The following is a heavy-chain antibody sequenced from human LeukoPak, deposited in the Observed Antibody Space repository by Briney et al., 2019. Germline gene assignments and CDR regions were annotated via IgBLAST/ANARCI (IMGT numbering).Heavy chain of an antibody. CDR3: ARENYDSSGYIDY. J-gene: IGHJ4*02. V-gene: IGHV3-72*01. CDR1: GFTFSDHY. Sequence: PGGSLRLSCAASGFTFSDHYMDWVRQAPGKGLEWVGRTRNKANSYTTEYAASVKGRFTISRDDSKNSLYLQMNSLKTEDTAVYYCARENYDSSGYIDYWGQGTLVTVSS. CDR2: TRNKANSYTT. D-gene: IGHD3-22*01.